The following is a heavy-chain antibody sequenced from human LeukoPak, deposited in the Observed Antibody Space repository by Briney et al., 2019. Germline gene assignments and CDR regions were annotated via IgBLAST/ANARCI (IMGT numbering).Heavy chain of an antibody. CDR2: IYSGGST. D-gene: IGHD3-3*01. CDR1: GFTVSSNY. V-gene: IGHV3-53*01. CDR3: AKDQRPYYHFWSGYNALDS. J-gene: IGHJ4*02. Sequence: GGSLRLSCAASGFTVSSNYMSWVRQAPGKGLEWVSVIYSGGSTYYADSVKGRFTISRDNSTNTLYLHIYSLRAEDTAVYFCAKDQRPYYHFWSGYNALDSWGQGTLVTVSS.